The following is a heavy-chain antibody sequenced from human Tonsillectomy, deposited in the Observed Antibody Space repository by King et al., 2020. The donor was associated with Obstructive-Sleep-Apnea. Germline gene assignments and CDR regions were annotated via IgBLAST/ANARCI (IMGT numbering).Heavy chain of an antibody. CDR2: IKQDGSEK. CDR3: AGITMVRGVIGY. J-gene: IGHJ4*02. Sequence: QLVQSGGGLVQPGGSLRLSCAASGFTFSSYWMSWVRQAPGKGVEWGANIKQDGSEKYYVDSVEGRFTISKDNAKNSLYLQMNSLRAEDTAVYYCAGITMVRGVIGYWGQGTLVTVSS. D-gene: IGHD3-10*01. V-gene: IGHV3-7*03. CDR1: GFTFSSYW.